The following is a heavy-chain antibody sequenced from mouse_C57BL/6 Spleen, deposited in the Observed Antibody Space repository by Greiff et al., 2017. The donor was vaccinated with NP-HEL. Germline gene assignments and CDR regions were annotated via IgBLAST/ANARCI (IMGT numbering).Heavy chain of an antibody. V-gene: IGHV1-18*01. J-gene: IGHJ2*01. Sequence: VQLQQSGPELVKPGASVKIPCKASGYTFTDYNMDWVKQSHGKSLEWIGDINPNNGGTIYNQKFKGKATLTVDKSSSTAYMELRSLTSEDTAVYYCARLRYGSSRYYFDYWGQGTTLTVSS. CDR1: GYTFTDYN. CDR3: ARLRYGSSRYYFDY. CDR2: INPNNGGT. D-gene: IGHD1-1*01.